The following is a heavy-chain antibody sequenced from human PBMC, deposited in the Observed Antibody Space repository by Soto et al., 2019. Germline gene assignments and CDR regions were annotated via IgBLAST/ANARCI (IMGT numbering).Heavy chain of an antibody. V-gene: IGHV3-48*01. J-gene: IGHJ4*02. CDR1: GFTFSSYS. CDR2: ISSSCSTI. Sequence: EVQLVESGGGLVQPGGSLRLSCAASGFTFSSYSMNWVRQAPGKGLEWVSYISSSCSTIYYADSVKGRFTISRDNAKNSLYLQMNSLRAEDTAVYYCARDSDYGDYFDYWGQGTLVTVSS. D-gene: IGHD4-17*01. CDR3: ARDSDYGDYFDY.